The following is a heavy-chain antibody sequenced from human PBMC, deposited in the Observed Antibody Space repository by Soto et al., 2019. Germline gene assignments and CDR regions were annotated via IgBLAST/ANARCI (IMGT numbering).Heavy chain of an antibody. CDR3: AKEINYYYYGIDV. Sequence: PGGSLRLSCAASGFTFSSYAMSWVRQAPGKGLEWVSAISGSGGSTYYADSVKGRFAISRDNSRNTLYLQMNSLRAEDTAVYYCAKEINYYYYGIDVWGQGTTVTVSS. V-gene: IGHV3-23*01. CDR1: GFTFSSYA. CDR2: ISGSGGST. J-gene: IGHJ6*02.